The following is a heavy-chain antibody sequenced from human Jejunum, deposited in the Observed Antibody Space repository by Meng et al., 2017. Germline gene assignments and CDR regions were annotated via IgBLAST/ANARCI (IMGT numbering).Heavy chain of an antibody. CDR2: IYWDDDE. J-gene: IGHJ3*02. CDR3: VHSHFDAFDI. CDR1: GISLSTSGEG. Sequence: SGPTLVKPTETLTLTCTFYGISLSTSGEGVGWIRQPPGKALDWLALIYWDDDEHYSPSLKSRLTITKDTSKTQVVLTMTNMDPVDTATYYCVHSHFDAFDIWGQGTVVTVSS. V-gene: IGHV2-5*02.